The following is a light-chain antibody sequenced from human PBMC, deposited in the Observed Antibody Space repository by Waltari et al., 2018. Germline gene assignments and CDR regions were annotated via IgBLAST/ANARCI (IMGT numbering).Light chain of an antibody. CDR1: QSVSIN. CDR2: RAS. CDR3: QHYNEWPPWT. V-gene: IGKV3-15*01. J-gene: IGKJ1*01. Sequence: DIVMTQSPATLSVSPGERATLSCRASQSVSINLAWYQQQPGQDPRLLIYRASTRATGIPARFSGSGSGTDFTLTISSLQSEDFAVYYCQHYNEWPPWTFGQGTKVEIK.